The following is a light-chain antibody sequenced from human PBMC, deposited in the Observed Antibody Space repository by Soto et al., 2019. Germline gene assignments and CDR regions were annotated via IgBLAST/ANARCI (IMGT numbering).Light chain of an antibody. CDR3: GSYASSSTPYV. V-gene: IGLV2-14*01. CDR2: DVS. Sequence: SVLTQPASVSGSAGQSITISCNGTSSDVGGYNYVSWYQQHSGKAPKLTIYDVSNRPSGVSNRFSGSKSGNTASLTISGLQAEDEADYYCGSYASSSTPYVFGTGTKVTGL. CDR1: SSDVGGYNY. J-gene: IGLJ1*01.